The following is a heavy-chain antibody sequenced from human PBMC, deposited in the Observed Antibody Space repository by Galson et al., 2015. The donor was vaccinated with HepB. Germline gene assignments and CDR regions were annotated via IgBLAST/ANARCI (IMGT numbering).Heavy chain of an antibody. V-gene: IGHV3-33*01. D-gene: IGHD6-19*01. CDR2: IWYDGSNK. J-gene: IGHJ6*02. CDR3: ARDKEGRGWYHSYYGMDI. Sequence: SLRLSCAASGFTFSDYGIHWVRQAPGKGLEWVAVIWYDGSNKYYSDSVTGRFTISRDRFKNTVDLQMNSLRAEDTAVYYCARDKEGRGWYHSYYGMDIWGQGTTVTVSS. CDR1: GFTFSDYG.